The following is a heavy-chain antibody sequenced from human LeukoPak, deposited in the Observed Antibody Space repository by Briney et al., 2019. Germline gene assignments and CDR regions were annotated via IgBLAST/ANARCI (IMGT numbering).Heavy chain of an antibody. CDR1: GGSFSGYY. CDR3: ARPGGFGDYFDF. V-gene: IGHV4-34*12. J-gene: IGHJ4*02. CDR2: VFYSGRT. Sequence: PSETLSLTCAVYGGSFSGYYWSWVRQPPGMGLEWIASVFYSGRTYYNPSLKSRVTISVDTSKNQFSLKLGSVTAADTAVYYCARPGGFGDYFDFWGQGTLVTVSS. D-gene: IGHD3-16*01.